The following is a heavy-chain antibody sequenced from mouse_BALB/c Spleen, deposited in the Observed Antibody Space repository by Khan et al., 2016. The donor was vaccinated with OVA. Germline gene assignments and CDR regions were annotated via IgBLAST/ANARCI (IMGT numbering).Heavy chain of an antibody. CDR2: ISPSGST. D-gene: IGHD2-3*01. V-gene: IGHV3-2*02. J-gene: IGHJ4*01. Sequence: EVKLLESGPGLVKPSQSLSLTCTVTGYSITSDYAWNWIRQFPGNKLEWMGYISPSGSTNYNPALKSRISITRDTSKNQSFLQLNSVTTEDTATYYCARDGSRYNYAMDNWGQGTSVTVSS. CDR3: ARDGSRYNYAMDN. CDR1: GYSITSDYA.